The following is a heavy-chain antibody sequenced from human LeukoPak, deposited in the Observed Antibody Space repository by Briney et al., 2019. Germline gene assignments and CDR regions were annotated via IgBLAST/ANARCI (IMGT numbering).Heavy chain of an antibody. CDR1: GFTFSSYG. J-gene: IGHJ6*04. Sequence: GGSLRLSCAASGFTFSSYGMHWVRKGPGKGLEWLAVISYDGSNKYYADSVKGRFTISRDNSKNTLYLQMNSLRAENTAVYYCAKDRVLDYYGMDVWGKGTTVTVSS. CDR2: ISYDGSNK. D-gene: IGHD3-3*01. V-gene: IGHV3-30*18. CDR3: AKDRVLDYYGMDV.